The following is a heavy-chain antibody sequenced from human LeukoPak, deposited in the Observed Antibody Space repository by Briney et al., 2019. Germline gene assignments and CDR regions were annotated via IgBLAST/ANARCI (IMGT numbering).Heavy chain of an antibody. J-gene: IGHJ4*02. CDR3: AKDDSSGSYGSYFDY. Sequence: GGSLRLSCAASGFTFSNYGMHWVRQAPGKGLEWVAVISYDGSNKYYADSVKGRFTISRDNSKNTLYLQMNSLRAEDTAVYYCAKDDSSGSYGSYFDYWGQGTLVTVSS. CDR1: GFTFSNYG. D-gene: IGHD1-26*01. V-gene: IGHV3-30*18. CDR2: ISYDGSNK.